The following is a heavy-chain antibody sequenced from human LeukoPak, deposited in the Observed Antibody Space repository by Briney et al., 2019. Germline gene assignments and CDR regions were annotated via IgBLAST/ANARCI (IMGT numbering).Heavy chain of an antibody. CDR2: INHSGST. Sequence: SETLSLTCAVYGGSFSGYYWSWIRQPPGKGLERIGEINHSGSTNYNPSLKSRVTISVDTSKNQFSLKLSSVTAADTAVYYCARGRRTWIQLWFDLWGRGTLVTVSS. V-gene: IGHV4-34*01. CDR3: ARGRRTWIQLWFDL. CDR1: GGSFSGYY. J-gene: IGHJ2*01. D-gene: IGHD5-18*01.